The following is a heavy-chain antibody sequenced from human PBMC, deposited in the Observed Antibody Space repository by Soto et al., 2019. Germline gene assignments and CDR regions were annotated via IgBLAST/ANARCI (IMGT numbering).Heavy chain of an antibody. V-gene: IGHV4-59*01. J-gene: IGHJ4*02. CDR3: ARDLGIAVEYFDY. D-gene: IGHD6-19*01. Sequence: SETLSLTCTVSGGSISSYYWSWIRQPPGKGLEWIGYIYYSGSTNYNPSLKSRVTISVDTSKNQFSLKLSSVTAADTAVYYCARDLGIAVEYFDYWGQGTLVTVAS. CDR2: IYYSGST. CDR1: GGSISSYY.